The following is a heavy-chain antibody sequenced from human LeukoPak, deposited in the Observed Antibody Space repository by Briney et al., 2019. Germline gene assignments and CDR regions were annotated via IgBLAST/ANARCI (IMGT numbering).Heavy chain of an antibody. J-gene: IGHJ4*02. V-gene: IGHV3-30-3*01. CDR1: GFTFRNYV. Sequence: GSLRLSCAASGFTFRNYVIHWVRQAPGKGLEWVAVTASDLNVKLYADSVKGRFTISRDNSRSTLYLQMNSLRPEDTAIYYCAREGYYGSGSPPSLYFDYWGQGTLVTVSS. CDR2: TASDLNVK. D-gene: IGHD3-10*01. CDR3: AREGYYGSGSPPSLYFDY.